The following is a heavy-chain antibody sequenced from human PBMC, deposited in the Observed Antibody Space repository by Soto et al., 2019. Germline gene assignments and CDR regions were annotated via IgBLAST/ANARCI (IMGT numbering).Heavy chain of an antibody. CDR2: IYHSGST. Sequence: SETLSLTCVVSGGSLSSYYWSWIRQPPGKGLEWIGYIYHSGSTYYNPSLKSRVTISVDRSKNQFSLKLSSVTAADTAVYYCARASTTVTTLDYWGQGTLVTVSS. CDR3: ARASTTVTTLDY. D-gene: IGHD4-17*01. CDR1: GGSLSSYY. J-gene: IGHJ4*02. V-gene: IGHV4-59*12.